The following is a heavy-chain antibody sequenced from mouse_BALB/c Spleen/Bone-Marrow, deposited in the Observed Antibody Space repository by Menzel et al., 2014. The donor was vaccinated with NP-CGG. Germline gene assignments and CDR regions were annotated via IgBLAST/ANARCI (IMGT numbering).Heavy chain of an antibody. CDR1: GYAFSNYW. V-gene: IGHV1-80*01. CDR2: IYPGDGDT. J-gene: IGHJ4*01. D-gene: IGHD1-1*01. Sequence: VHLVESGAELVRPGSSVKISCKASGYAFSNYWMNWVKQRPGQGPEWIGQIYPGDGDTNYNGKFKGKATLTADKSSSTAYMQLSSLTSEDSAVYFCARRDGSTYYYAMDYWGQGTS. CDR3: ARRDGSTYYYAMDY.